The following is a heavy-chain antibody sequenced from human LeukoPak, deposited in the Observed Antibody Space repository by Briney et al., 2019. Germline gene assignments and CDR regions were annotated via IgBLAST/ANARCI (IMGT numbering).Heavy chain of an antibody. CDR3: ARDLRIKTHVFYDILTGYYNYYYYYMGV. Sequence: GGTLRLSCAASGFTFSSYAMSWVRQAPGKGLEWVSGFSVTDKTTYYADSVKGRFTISRDNSKNTLYLQMSSLRVEDTALYYCARDLRIKTHVFYDILTGYYNYYYYYMGVWGKGTTVTISS. D-gene: IGHD3-9*01. V-gene: IGHV3-23*01. CDR1: GFTFSSYA. CDR2: FSVTDKTT. J-gene: IGHJ6*03.